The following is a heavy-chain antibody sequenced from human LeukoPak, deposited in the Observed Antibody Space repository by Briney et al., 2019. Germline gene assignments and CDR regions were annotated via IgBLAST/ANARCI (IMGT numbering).Heavy chain of an antibody. D-gene: IGHD3-9*01. V-gene: IGHV3-23*01. J-gene: IGHJ6*02. CDR3: AKDPFIETIYLHGMDV. CDR1: GFTFSSYA. CDR2: ISGSGGST. Sequence: GGSLRLSCAASGFTFSSYAMSWVRQAPGKGLEWVSAISGSGGSTYYADSVKGRFTISRDNSKHTLYLQMNSLRAEDTAVYYCAKDPFIETIYLHGMDVWGQGTTVTVSS.